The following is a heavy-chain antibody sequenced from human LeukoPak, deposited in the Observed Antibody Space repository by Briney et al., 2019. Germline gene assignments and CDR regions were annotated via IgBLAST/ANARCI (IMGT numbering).Heavy chain of an antibody. Sequence: ASVKVSCKASGYTFTDYYMHWVRQAPGQGLEWMGWINPNSGGTNYAQKFQGRVTMTRDTSISTAYMELSSLRSDDTAVYYCARTYSVAATQVDYWGRGTLVTVSS. CDR1: GYTFTDYY. D-gene: IGHD2-15*01. J-gene: IGHJ4*02. V-gene: IGHV1-2*02. CDR2: INPNSGGT. CDR3: ARTYSVAATQVDY.